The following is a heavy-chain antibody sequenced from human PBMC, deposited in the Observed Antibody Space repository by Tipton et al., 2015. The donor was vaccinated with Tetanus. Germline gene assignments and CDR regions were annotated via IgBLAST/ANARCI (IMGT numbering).Heavy chain of an antibody. Sequence: QLVQSGPEVKKPGTSVKVSCKALGPTFSSSAVQWVRQARGQGLEWIGWTVIGSDKTKYAQKFQDRVTITRDPSTSTAYMELSSLRSDDTAVYYCAAEDYYGSGSYSSWGQGTLVTVSS. J-gene: IGHJ5*02. D-gene: IGHD3-10*01. V-gene: IGHV1-58*01. CDR3: AAEDYYGSGSYSS. CDR1: GPTFSSSA. CDR2: TVIGSDKT.